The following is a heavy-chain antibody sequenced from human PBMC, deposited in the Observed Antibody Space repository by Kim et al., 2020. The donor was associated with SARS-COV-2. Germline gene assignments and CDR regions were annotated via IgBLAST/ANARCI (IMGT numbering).Heavy chain of an antibody. Sequence: ADSVKCRFTISRDNAKNTLYLQMNSLRGEDTAVYYCARAGDVVATSGLDDWGQGTLVTVSS. D-gene: IGHD5-12*01. J-gene: IGHJ4*02. V-gene: IGHV3-48*01. CDR3: ARAGDVVATSGLDD.